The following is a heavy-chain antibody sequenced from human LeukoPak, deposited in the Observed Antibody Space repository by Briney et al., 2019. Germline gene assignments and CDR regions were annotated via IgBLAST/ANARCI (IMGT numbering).Heavy chain of an antibody. CDR1: GGSISSGDYY. V-gene: IGHV4-30-4*08. Sequence: SQTLSLTCTVSGGSISSGDYYWSWIRQPPGKGLEWIGYIYYSGSTYYNPSLKSRVTISVDTSKNQFSLKLSSVTAADTAVYYCARGGGYYDFWSGSQWGGWFDPWGQGTLVTVSS. CDR3: ARGGGYYDFWSGSQWGGWFDP. D-gene: IGHD3-3*01. J-gene: IGHJ5*02. CDR2: IYYSGST.